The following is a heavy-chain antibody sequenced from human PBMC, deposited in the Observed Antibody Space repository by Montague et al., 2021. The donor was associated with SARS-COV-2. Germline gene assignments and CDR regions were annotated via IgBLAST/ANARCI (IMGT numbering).Heavy chain of an antibody. CDR1: GDSITNHY. J-gene: IGHJ4*02. D-gene: IGHD3-10*01. CDR3: ARDRFDFGAGRQGTIDF. Sequence: SETLSLTCNVSGDSITNHYWSWIRQPAGKGLEWIGRMHFTGKTNLSPFFSSRLTMSADTSKNQFSLKLTSVTAADTAIYFCARDRFDFGAGRQGTIDFWGQGTLVTVSS. CDR2: MHFTGKT. V-gene: IGHV4-4*07.